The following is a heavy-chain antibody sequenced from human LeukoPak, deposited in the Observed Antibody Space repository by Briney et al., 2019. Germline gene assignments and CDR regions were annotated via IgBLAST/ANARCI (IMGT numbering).Heavy chain of an antibody. D-gene: IGHD2-2*01. CDR1: GYTFTSYD. J-gene: IGHJ6*03. V-gene: IGHV1-8*03. Sequence: ASVKVSCKASGYTFTSYDINWVRQATGQGLEWMGWMNPNSGNTGYAQKFQGRVTITRNTSISTAYMELSSLRSEDTAVYYCARAQRYCSSTSCYRGNYGYYYMDVWGKGTTVTVSS. CDR2: MNPNSGNT. CDR3: ARAQRYCSSTSCYRGNYGYYYMDV.